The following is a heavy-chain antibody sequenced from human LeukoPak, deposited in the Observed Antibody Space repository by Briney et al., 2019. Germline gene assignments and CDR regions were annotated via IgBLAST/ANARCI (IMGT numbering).Heavy chain of an antibody. CDR2: IYYSGST. Sequence: SETLSLTCTVSGGSTSSYYWSWIRQPPGKGLEWIGYIYYSGSTNYNPSLKSRVTISVDTSKNQFSLKLSSVTAADTAVYYCARGGSFNYYYYYMDVWGKGTTVTVSS. D-gene: IGHD3-16*01. CDR3: ARGGSFNYYYYYMDV. CDR1: GGSTSSYY. V-gene: IGHV4-59*01. J-gene: IGHJ6*03.